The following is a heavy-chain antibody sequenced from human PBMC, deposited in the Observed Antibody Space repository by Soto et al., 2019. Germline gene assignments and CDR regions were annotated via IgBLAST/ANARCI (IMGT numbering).Heavy chain of an antibody. D-gene: IGHD6-19*01. CDR1: GYRFTRHW. CDR2: IDPSDSYT. CDR3: ARRGTRSGWYQYYFDY. Sequence: GESLKTPSRGSGYRFTRHWISWVPQMNGKGLEWMGRIDPSDSYTNYSPSFQGHVTISADKSISTAYLQWSSLKASDTAMYYCARRGTRSGWYQYYFDYWGHGTLVTVSS. V-gene: IGHV5-10-1*01. J-gene: IGHJ4*01.